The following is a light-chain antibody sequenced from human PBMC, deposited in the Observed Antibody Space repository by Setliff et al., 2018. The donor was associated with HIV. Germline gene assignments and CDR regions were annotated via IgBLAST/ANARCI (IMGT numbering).Light chain of an antibody. Sequence: QSVLTQPASVSGSPGQSITISCTGTSSDVGGYNYVSWYQQHPGKAPKLIISDVTKRPSGVSDRFSGSKSGHTASLTISGLQAEDEADYYCSSFAGGNNFNVFGTGTKVTVL. J-gene: IGLJ1*01. V-gene: IGLV2-14*01. CDR3: SSFAGGNNFNV. CDR1: SSDVGGYNY. CDR2: DVT.